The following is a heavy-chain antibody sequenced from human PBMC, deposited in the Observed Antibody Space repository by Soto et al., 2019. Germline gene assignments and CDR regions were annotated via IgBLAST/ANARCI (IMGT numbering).Heavy chain of an antibody. J-gene: IGHJ5*02. Sequence: QVQLQESGPGLVKPSQTLSLTCTVSGGSISSGDYYWSWIRQPPGKGLEWIGYIYYSGSPYYNPSLTSRVTLSVDTSKNQFYLKLSSVTAADTAVYYCARDEYNWNDVWFDPWGQGTLVTVSS. V-gene: IGHV4-30-4*01. D-gene: IGHD1-20*01. CDR1: GGSISSGDYY. CDR2: IYYSGSP. CDR3: ARDEYNWNDVWFDP.